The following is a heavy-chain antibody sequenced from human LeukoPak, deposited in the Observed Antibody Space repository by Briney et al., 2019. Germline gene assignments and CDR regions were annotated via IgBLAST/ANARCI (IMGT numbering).Heavy chain of an antibody. J-gene: IGHJ4*02. D-gene: IGHD3-22*01. CDR1: GGSFSGVY. V-gene: IGHV4-34*01. CDR2: INHSGST. Sequence: PSETLSLTCAVYGGSFSGVYWSWIRQPPGKGLEWIGEINHSGSTNYNPSLKSRVTVSVDTSKNQFSLKLSSVTAADTAVYYCARDPRYYDSSGYYHWYFDYWGQGTLVTVSS. CDR3: ARDPRYYDSSGYYHWYFDY.